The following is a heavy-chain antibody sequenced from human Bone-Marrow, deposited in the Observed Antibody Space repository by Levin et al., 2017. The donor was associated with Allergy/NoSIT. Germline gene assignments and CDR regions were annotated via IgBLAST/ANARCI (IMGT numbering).Heavy chain of an antibody. J-gene: IGHJ4*02. V-gene: IGHV3-7*01. D-gene: IGHD6-6*01. Sequence: GGSLRLSCAASGFTFSSYWMSWVRQTPGRGLEWVANIKYDGSEKYYVDSVKGRFTISRDNAKNSLYLQMNSLRAEDAALYYCARDPTYSGSIWGQGTLVTVSS. CDR3: ARDPTYSGSI. CDR1: GFTFSSYW. CDR2: IKYDGSEK.